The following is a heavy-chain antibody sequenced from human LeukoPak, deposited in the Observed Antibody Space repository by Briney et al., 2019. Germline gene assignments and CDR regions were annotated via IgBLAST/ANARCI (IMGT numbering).Heavy chain of an antibody. J-gene: IGHJ5*02. CDR3: ARDRFAVVTVRGWFDP. CDR2: ISAYNGNT. CDR1: GYTFTSYG. V-gene: IGHV1-18*01. Sequence: ASVKVSCKASGYTFTSYGISWVRQAPGQGLEWMGWISAYNGNTNYAQKLQGRVTMTTHISASTAYMELRSLRSDDTAVYYCARDRFAVVTVRGWFDPWGQGTLVTVSS. D-gene: IGHD2-21*02.